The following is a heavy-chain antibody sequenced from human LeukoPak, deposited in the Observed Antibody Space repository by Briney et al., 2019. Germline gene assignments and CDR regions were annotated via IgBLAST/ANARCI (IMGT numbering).Heavy chain of an antibody. Sequence: GRSLRLSCAASGFTFSSYGMHWVRQAPGKGLEWVAVIWYDGSNKYYADSVKGRFTISRDNSKNTLYLQMNSLRAEDTAVYYCAREGILRYFDWLPSPRYYGMDVWGQGTTVTVSS. CDR2: IWYDGSNK. D-gene: IGHD3-9*01. CDR3: AREGILRYFDWLPSPRYYGMDV. CDR1: GFTFSSYG. V-gene: IGHV3-33*08. J-gene: IGHJ6*02.